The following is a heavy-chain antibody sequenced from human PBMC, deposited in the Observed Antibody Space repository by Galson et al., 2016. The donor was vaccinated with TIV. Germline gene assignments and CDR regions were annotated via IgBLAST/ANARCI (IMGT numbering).Heavy chain of an antibody. D-gene: IGHD3-3*01. Sequence: SLRLSCAASGFTFNNYAMSWVRQAPGKGLEWVSALSSGGGSTYYADSVRGRFIISRDNSNNTLYLQMNSLRVEDTAVYYCAKCFWSGSYIQSYGMDVWGQGTTVTGSS. J-gene: IGHJ6*02. CDR2: LSSGGGST. V-gene: IGHV3-23*01. CDR3: AKCFWSGSYIQSYGMDV. CDR1: GFTFNNYA.